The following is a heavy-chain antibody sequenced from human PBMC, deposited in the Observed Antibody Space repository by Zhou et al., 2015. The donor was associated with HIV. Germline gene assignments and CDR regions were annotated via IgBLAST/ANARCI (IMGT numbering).Heavy chain of an antibody. D-gene: IGHD6-19*01. Sequence: QVQLVQSGAEVKKPGASVKVSCKASGYSFTSYDITWLRQATGQGLEWMGWMNPNSGDTGYAQKFRGRVTMTRNISINTAYMELSSLRSEDTAVYYCASGYSGWYSDYWGQGTLVTVSS. CDR3: ASGYSGWYSDY. J-gene: IGHJ4*02. V-gene: IGHV1-8*01. CDR1: GYSFTSYD. CDR2: MNPNSGDT.